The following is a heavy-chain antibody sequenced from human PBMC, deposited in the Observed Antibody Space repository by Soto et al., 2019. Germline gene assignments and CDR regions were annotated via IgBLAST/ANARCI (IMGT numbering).Heavy chain of an antibody. CDR3: ARVRGRTKAALGYFDY. V-gene: IGHV3-30-3*01. Sequence: PGGSLRLSCAASGFTFSSYAMHWVRQAPGKGLEWVAVISYDGSNKYYADSVKGRFTISRDNSKNTLYLQMNSLRAEDTAVYYCARVRGRTKAALGYFDYWGQGTLVTVSS. CDR1: GFTFSSYA. CDR2: ISYDGSNK. J-gene: IGHJ4*02. D-gene: IGHD1-1*01.